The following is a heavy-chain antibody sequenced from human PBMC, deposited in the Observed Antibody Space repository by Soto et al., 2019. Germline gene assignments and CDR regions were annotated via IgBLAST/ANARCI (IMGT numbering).Heavy chain of an antibody. J-gene: IGHJ3*01. CDR3: TRGYSGVSIYAFDL. D-gene: IGHD6-19*01. V-gene: IGHV3-72*01. Sequence: VQLVESGGGLVQPGGSLRLSCVASSSTISDQYMDWVRQAPGKGLEWVGRIANRINGYTTEYAASVKGRFTISRDDSKNSLYLQMSNLKTEDTAIYYCTRGYSGVSIYAFDLWGQGTGVTVSS. CDR1: SSTISDQY. CDR2: IANRINGYTT.